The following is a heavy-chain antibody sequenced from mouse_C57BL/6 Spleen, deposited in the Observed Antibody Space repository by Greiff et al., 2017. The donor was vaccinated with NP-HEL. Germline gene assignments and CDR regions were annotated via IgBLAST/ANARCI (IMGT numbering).Heavy chain of an antibody. CDR1: GYTFTSYW. Sequence: VQLQQPGAELVKPGASVKLSCKASGYTFTSYWMQWVKQRPGQGLEWIGEIDPSDSYTNYNQKFKGKATLTVDTSSSTAYMQLSSLTSGDSAVYYCARPGSSYGYYAMDYWGQGTSVTVSS. CDR3: ARPGSSYGYYAMDY. V-gene: IGHV1-50*01. CDR2: IDPSDSYT. J-gene: IGHJ4*01. D-gene: IGHD1-1*01.